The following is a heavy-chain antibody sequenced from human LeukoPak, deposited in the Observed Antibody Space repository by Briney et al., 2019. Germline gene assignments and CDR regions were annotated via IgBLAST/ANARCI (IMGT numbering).Heavy chain of an antibody. Sequence: SGGSLRLSCAASGFTFSSYAMSWVRQAPGKGLEWVSAISGSGGSTYYADSVKGRFTITRDNSKNTLYLQMNSLRAEDTAVYYCARGRRYSGYYYAYWGQGTLVTVSS. J-gene: IGHJ4*02. CDR1: GFTFSSYA. V-gene: IGHV3-23*01. CDR2: ISGSGGST. CDR3: ARGRRYSGYYYAY. D-gene: IGHD3-22*01.